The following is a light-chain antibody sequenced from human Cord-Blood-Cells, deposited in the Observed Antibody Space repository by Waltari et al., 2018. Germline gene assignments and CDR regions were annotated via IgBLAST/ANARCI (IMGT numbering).Light chain of an antibody. V-gene: IGLV2-14*01. J-gene: IGLJ2*01. CDR1: SSDVGGYNY. CDR2: DVS. Sequence: QSALTQPASVSGSPGQSITISCTGTSSDVGGYNYVSWYQQHPGHAPKLMVYDVSKRPSGVSNRFSGSKSGNTASLTISGLQAEDEADYYCSSYTSSSTYVVFGGGTKLTVL. CDR3: SSYTSSSTYVV.